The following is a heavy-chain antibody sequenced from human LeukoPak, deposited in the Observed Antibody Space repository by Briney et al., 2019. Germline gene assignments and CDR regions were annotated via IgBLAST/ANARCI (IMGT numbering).Heavy chain of an antibody. D-gene: IGHD6-19*01. Sequence: RASVTVSCKASGYTFTSYGISWVRQAPGQGLEWMGWISTYNGNTNYAQKLQGRVTMTTDTSTSTAYMELRSLRSDDTAVYYCARDLKRGYSSGRYSWGTGSSNDYWGQGTLVTVSS. V-gene: IGHV1-18*01. CDR1: GYTFTSYG. J-gene: IGHJ4*02. CDR3: ARDLKRGYSSGRYSWGTGSSNDY. CDR2: ISTYNGNT.